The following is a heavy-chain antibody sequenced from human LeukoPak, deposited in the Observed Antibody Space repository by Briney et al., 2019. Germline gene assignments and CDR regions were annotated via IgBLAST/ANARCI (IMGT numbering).Heavy chain of an antibody. CDR3: AREGRDYYDSSGASYYYYMDV. Sequence: SVKVSCKASGGIFSSYAISWVRQAAGQELEWMGGIIPIFGTANYAQKFQGRVTITTDESTSTAYMELSSLRSEDTAVYYCAREGRDYYDSSGASYYYYMDVWGKGTTVTVSS. V-gene: IGHV1-69*05. J-gene: IGHJ6*03. CDR1: GGIFSSYA. CDR2: IIPIFGTA. D-gene: IGHD3-22*01.